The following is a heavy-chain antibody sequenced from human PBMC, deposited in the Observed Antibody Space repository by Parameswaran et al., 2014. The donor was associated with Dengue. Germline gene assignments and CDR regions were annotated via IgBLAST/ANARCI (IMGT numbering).Heavy chain of an antibody. J-gene: IGHJ4*02. D-gene: IGHD3-10*01. Sequence: WVRQAPGQGLEWMGWINPNSGDTNRAQRFQGRVTMTRDTSISTAYMELSRLRSADTAVYYCARDPMVGFYGSGSYYPSLDYWGQGTLVTVSS. CDR3: ARDPMVGFYGSGSYYPSLDY. V-gene: IGHV1-2*02. CDR2: INPNSGDT.